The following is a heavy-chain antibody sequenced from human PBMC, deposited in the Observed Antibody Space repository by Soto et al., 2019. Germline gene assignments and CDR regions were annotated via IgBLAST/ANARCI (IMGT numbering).Heavy chain of an antibody. CDR3: ARVGWCGELSIYYYYYYGLDV. D-gene: IGHD3-10*01. J-gene: IGHJ6*02. CDR1: GYTFTSYY. CDR2: INPSGGST. V-gene: IGHV1-46*01. Sequence: ASVKVSCKASGYTFTSYYMHWVRQAPGQGLEWMGIINPSGGSTSYAQKFQGRVTRTRDTATSTVYMELSSLRSEDTAVYYCARVGWCGELSIYYYYYYGLDVWGQGSTVTVTS.